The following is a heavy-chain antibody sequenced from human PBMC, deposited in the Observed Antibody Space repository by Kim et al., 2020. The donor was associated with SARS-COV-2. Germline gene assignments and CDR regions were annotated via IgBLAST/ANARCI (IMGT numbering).Heavy chain of an antibody. J-gene: IGHJ6*02. V-gene: IGHV1-46*01. D-gene: IGHD4-17*01. Sequence: STNYAQQLQGRLTMTSDTPTSTVDMELSSLTSEDSDMYYCARAHTGAMDVWGQGTTVTVSS. CDR3: ARAHTGAMDV. CDR2: ST.